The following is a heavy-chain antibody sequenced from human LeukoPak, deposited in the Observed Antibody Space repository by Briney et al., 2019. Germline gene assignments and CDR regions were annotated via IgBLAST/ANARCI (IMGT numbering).Heavy chain of an antibody. CDR2: IFGSGST. Sequence: SETLSLTCTVSGGSISSYYWSWIRQPPGEGLEWIGRIFGSGSTNYNPSLKSRLTMSVDTSKNQFSLKLTSVTAADTAVYFCARGSGSYPPLDYWGQGTLVTVFS. D-gene: IGHD3-10*01. CDR3: ARGSGSYPPLDY. J-gene: IGHJ4*02. CDR1: GGSISSYY. V-gene: IGHV4-4*07.